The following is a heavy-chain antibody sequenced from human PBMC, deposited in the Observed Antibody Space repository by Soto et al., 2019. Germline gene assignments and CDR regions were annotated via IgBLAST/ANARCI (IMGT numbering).Heavy chain of an antibody. CDR3: AKGGLGKGQAGRYFDN. V-gene: IGHV3-23*01. D-gene: IGHD3-10*01. CDR1: GFTFSSYA. Sequence: PGGSLRLSCAASGFTFSSYAMSWVRQAPGKGLEWVSAISGSGGSTYYADSVKGRFTISGDNSKNTLYLQMNSLRAEDTAVYYCAKGGLGKGQAGRYFDNWGQGTLVTV. CDR2: ISGSGGST. J-gene: IGHJ4*02.